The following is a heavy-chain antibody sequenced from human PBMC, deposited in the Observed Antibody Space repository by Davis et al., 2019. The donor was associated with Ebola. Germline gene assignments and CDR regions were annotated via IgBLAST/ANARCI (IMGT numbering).Heavy chain of an antibody. CDR3: ARDGHDYDDYGRLGNWFDP. Sequence: SVKVSCKASGGTFSSYAISWVRQAPGQGLEWMGGIIPIFGTANYAQKFQGRVTITADESTSTAYMELSSLRSEDTAVYYCARDGHDYDDYGRLGNWFDPWGQGTLVTVSS. CDR1: GGTFSSYA. V-gene: IGHV1-69*13. J-gene: IGHJ5*02. CDR2: IIPIFGTA. D-gene: IGHD4-17*01.